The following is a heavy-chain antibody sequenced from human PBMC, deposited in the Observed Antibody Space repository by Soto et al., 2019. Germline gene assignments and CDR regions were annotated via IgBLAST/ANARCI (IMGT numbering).Heavy chain of an antibody. V-gene: IGHV3-21*01. Sequence: PGVSLRRSCVPSGFTFSSYSINWVRQAPGSGLEWVSSISSSSSYIYYADSVKGRFTISRDNANNSLYLQMNSLRAEDTAVYYCARERAPTTYYYDSSGYYYDVDYWGQGT. J-gene: IGHJ4*02. CDR3: ARERAPTTYYYDSSGYYYDVDY. D-gene: IGHD3-22*01. CDR2: ISSSSSYI. CDR1: GFTFSSYS.